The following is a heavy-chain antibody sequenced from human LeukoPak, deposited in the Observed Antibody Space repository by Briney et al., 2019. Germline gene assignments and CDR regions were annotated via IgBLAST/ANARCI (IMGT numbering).Heavy chain of an antibody. CDR1: GFTFSDHF. J-gene: IGHJ3*01. CDR3: AELGITMIGGV. V-gene: IGHV3-21*01. Sequence: GGSLRLSCAASGFTFSDHFMNWVRQAPGKGLEWVSSISSSSSYIYYADSVKGRFTISRDNAKNSLYLQMNSLRAEDTAVYYCAELGITMIGGVWGQGTMVTVSS. CDR2: ISSSSSYI. D-gene: IGHD3-10*02.